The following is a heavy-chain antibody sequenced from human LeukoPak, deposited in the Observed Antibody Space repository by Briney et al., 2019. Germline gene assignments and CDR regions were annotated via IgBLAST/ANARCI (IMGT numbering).Heavy chain of an antibody. D-gene: IGHD6-13*01. V-gene: IGHV3-30-3*01. CDR2: ISYDGSNK. CDR3: ARAKHIAAADYFDY. J-gene: IGHJ4*02. CDR1: GFTFSSYA. Sequence: GGSLRLPCAASGFTFSSYAMHWVRQAPGKGLEWVAVISYDGSNKYYADSVKGRFTISRDNSKNTLYLQMNSLRAEDTAVYYCARAKHIAAADYFDYWGQGTLVTVSS.